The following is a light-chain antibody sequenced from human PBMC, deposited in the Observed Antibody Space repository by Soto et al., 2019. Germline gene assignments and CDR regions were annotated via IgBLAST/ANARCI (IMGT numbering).Light chain of an antibody. CDR3: QHYKMYSPWT. J-gene: IGKJ1*01. CDR2: AAS. V-gene: IGKV1-39*01. CDR1: QSISNH. Sequence: DIQMTQSPSSLCASVEDRVIITCRASQSISNHLNWYQQKPGKAPKLLIFAASSLQSGVPSRFSGSGSGTEFTLTISSLQPDDFATYYCQHYKMYSPWTFGQGTKVDIK.